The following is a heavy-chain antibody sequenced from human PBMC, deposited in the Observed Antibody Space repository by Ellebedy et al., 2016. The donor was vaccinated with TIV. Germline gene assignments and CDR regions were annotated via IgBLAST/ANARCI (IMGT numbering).Heavy chain of an antibody. V-gene: IGHV3-33*03. J-gene: IGHJ4*02. CDR2: LRLDDGGK. CDR1: GFTFSTHV. Sequence: GESLKISCAASGFTFSTHVIHWVRQAPGKGLEWVTLLRLDDGGKKYADSVKGRITISSDNSNNKVFLQLNSLRAEDTARYYCATERDDFHRQPLDNWGQGTLVTVSS. CDR3: ATERDDFHRQPLDN. D-gene: IGHD2-2*01.